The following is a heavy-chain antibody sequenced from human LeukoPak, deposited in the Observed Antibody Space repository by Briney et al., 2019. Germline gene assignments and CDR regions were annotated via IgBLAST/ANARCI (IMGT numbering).Heavy chain of an antibody. V-gene: IGHV1-18*01. CDR2: ISAYNVNT. Sequence: ASVKVSCKASCYTFTSYGISWVRQAPGQGLEWMGWISAYNVNTNDAQKLQGRVTMTTDTSTTTAYMELRSLRSDDTAVYYCARVPVSGPGARFDYWGQGTLVTVSS. CDR1: CYTFTSYG. D-gene: IGHD4-11*01. CDR3: ARVPVSGPGARFDY. J-gene: IGHJ4*02.